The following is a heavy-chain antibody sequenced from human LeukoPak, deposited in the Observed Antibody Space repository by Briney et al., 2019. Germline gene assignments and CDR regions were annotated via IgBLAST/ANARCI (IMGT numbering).Heavy chain of an antibody. J-gene: IGHJ3*02. CDR2: ITCVSTYT. V-gene: IGHV3-21*01. D-gene: IGHD4-17*01. Sequence: GGSLKLSCAASGFTFSDFAMNWVRQAPGKGLEWVSSITCVSTYTYYSESVQGQFTISRDNHKDLLYLQLNSLRGDDSGIYYCTRDRNDYGDPDAFDIWGQGTVVTVSS. CDR3: TRDRNDYGDPDAFDI. CDR1: GFTFSDFA.